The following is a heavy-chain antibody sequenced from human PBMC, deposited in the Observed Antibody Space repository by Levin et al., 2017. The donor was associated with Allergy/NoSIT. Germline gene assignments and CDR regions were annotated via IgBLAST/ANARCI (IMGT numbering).Heavy chain of an antibody. CDR3: ARSGFLEWGYYYGMDV. CDR2: IYYSGST. CDR1: GGSISSYY. J-gene: IGHJ6*02. Sequence: SQTLSLTCTVSGGSISSYYWSWIRQPPGKGLEWIGYIYYSGSTNYNPSLKSRVTISVDTSKNQFSLKLSSVTAADTAVYYCARSGFLEWGYYYGMDVWGQGTTVTVSS. D-gene: IGHD3-3*01. V-gene: IGHV4-59*01.